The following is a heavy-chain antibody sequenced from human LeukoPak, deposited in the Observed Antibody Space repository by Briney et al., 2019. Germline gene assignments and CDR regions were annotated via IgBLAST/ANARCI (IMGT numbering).Heavy chain of an antibody. J-gene: IGHJ4*02. CDR3: ASHVWGTNRFDY. CDR1: GFTFSSFG. D-gene: IGHD3-16*02. Sequence: GGSLRLSCAASGFTFSSFGMHWVRQAPGQRLEWMGWINAATGDTRYSQKFQDRVTITRDTSASTAYMELNSLTSEDTAVFYCASHVWGTNRFDYWGQGTLVTVSS. V-gene: IGHV1-3*01. CDR2: INAATGDT.